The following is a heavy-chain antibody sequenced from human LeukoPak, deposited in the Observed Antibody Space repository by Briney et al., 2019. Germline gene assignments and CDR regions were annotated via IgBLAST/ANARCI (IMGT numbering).Heavy chain of an antibody. V-gene: IGHV1-69*04. CDR3: ARVQLERFGDFDY. CDR1: GGTFSSCA. Sequence: SVKVSCKASGGTFSSCAISWVRQAPGQGLEWIGRIIPILGIANYAQKFQGRVTITADKSTSTAYMELSSLRSEDTAVYYCARVQLERFGDFDYWGQGTLLTVSS. J-gene: IGHJ4*02. D-gene: IGHD3-16*01. CDR2: IIPILGIA.